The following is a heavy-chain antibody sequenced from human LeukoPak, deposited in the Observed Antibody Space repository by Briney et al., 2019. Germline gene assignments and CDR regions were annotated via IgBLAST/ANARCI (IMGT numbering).Heavy chain of an antibody. V-gene: IGHV4-39*07. Sequence: SETLSLTCTVSGGSISSSSYYWGWIRQPPGKGLEWIGSIYYSGSTYYNPSLKSRVTISVDTSKNQFSLKLSSVTAADTAVYYCARARYGPDYYFDYWGQGTLVTVSS. J-gene: IGHJ4*02. CDR1: GGSISSSSYY. CDR2: IYYSGST. CDR3: ARARYGPDYYFDY. D-gene: IGHD4/OR15-4a*01.